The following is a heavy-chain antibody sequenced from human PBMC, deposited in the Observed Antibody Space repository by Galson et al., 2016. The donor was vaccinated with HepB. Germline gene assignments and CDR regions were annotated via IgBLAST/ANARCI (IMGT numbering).Heavy chain of an antibody. Sequence: SVKVSCKAAGGTVSISDISWVRQAPGQGLEWLGGINPIFGTADYAQAFQGRVTITADESTSTAYLELSSLRSEDTAVYYCAREHYESNEYTYNYCGIDVWGQGTTVTVSS. V-gene: IGHV1-69*13. CDR1: GGTVSISD. D-gene: IGHD3-22*01. CDR2: INPIFGTA. J-gene: IGHJ6*02. CDR3: AREHYESNEYTYNYCGIDV.